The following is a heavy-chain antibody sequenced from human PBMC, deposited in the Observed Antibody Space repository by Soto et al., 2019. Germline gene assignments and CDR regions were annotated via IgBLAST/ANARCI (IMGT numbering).Heavy chain of an antibody. V-gene: IGHV1-18*01. CDR3: ARDVMAAPPTPDY. D-gene: IGHD6-6*01. CDR1: GCTLTSYG. CDR2: IGCDNGNT. J-gene: IGHJ4*01. Sequence: ASVKVSCKASGCTLTSYGINWLRPAPGQGLERMGWIGCDNGNTMYAHKVQGRVTMTRATSTSTVYMKLRSLRSDKTPLYCCARDVMAAPPTPDYWG.